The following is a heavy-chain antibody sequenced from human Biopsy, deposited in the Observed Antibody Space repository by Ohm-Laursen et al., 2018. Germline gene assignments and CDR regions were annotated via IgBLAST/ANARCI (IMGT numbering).Heavy chain of an antibody. CDR2: ITPTGVT. CDR3: VRGVDYYDPYHYYALDV. J-gene: IGHJ6*02. CDR1: GGSIDFKY. D-gene: IGHD3-22*01. Sequence: TLSLTCSVSGGSIDFKYWTWIRQSADKGLEWIGRITPTGVTHYNPSLKSRVTISVDTSKNQFSLKVRSVTAADTAVYYCVRGVDYYDPYHYYALDVWGQGTTVTVSS. V-gene: IGHV4-4*07.